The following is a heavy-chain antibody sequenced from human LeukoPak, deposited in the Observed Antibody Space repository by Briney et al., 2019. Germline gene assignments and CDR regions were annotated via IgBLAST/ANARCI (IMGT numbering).Heavy chain of an antibody. CDR3: ARDSSGYSPSFDY. CDR1: GGSISSYY. Sequence: SETLSLTWTVSGGSISSYYWSWIRQPPGKGLEWSGNIYYSGNTKYNPSLKSRVIISVDTSKNQFSLKLSSVTAADTAVYYCARDSSGYSPSFDYWGQGTLVTVSS. J-gene: IGHJ4*02. D-gene: IGHD3-22*01. V-gene: IGHV4-59*01. CDR2: IYYSGNT.